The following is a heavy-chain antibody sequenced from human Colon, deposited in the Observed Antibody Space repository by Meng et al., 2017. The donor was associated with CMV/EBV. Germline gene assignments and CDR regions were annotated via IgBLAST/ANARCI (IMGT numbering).Heavy chain of an antibody. CDR2: ISWNSGTA. D-gene: IGHD3-10*01. CDR1: GFTFNNYA. J-gene: IGHJ4*02. V-gene: IGHV3-9*01. CDR3: VKDSRDFGSGLNPYHFDS. Sequence: GGSLRLSCAVSGFTFNNYAMHWVRQRPGKGLEWVSGISWNSGTAGYGVSVQGRFTPSRDNAKNSLYLQLNDVRPEDTAFYYCVKDSRDFGSGLNPYHFDSWGQGTLVTVSS.